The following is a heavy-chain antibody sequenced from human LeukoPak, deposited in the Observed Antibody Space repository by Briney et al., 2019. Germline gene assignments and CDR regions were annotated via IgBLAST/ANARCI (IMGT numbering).Heavy chain of an antibody. CDR3: AREGDYGDYYGKDV. D-gene: IGHD4-17*01. CDR2: INTNTGNP. V-gene: IGHV7-4-1*02. J-gene: IGHJ6*02. Sequence: ASVKVSRKASGYTFTSYAMNWVRQAPGQGLEWMGWINTNTGNPTYAQGFTGQFVFSLDTSVSTAYLQISSLKAEDTAVYYCAREGDYGDYYGKDVWGQGTTVTVSS. CDR1: GYTFTSYA.